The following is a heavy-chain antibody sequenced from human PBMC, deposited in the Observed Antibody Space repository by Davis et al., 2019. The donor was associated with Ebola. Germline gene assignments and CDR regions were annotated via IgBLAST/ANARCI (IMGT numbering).Heavy chain of an antibody. D-gene: IGHD2-8*01. V-gene: IGHV3-7*03. CDR3: ASNSDGVFDY. CDR1: GFTFSSYW. CDR2: IKQDGSEK. Sequence: GESLKISCAASGFTFSSYWMSWVRQAPGKGLEWVANIKQDGSEKYYVDSVKGRFTISRDNAKNSLYLQMNSLRAEDTAVYYCASNSDGVFDYWGQGTLVTVSS. J-gene: IGHJ4*02.